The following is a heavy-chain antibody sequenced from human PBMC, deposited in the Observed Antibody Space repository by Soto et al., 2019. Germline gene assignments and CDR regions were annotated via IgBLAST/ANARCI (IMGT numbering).Heavy chain of an antibody. V-gene: IGHV1-69*01. D-gene: IGHD2-2*01. CDR2: IIPIFGTA. J-gene: IGHJ5*02. CDR3: VYVVVPAAGNWFDP. Sequence: QVRLVQSGAEVKKPGSSVKVSCKASGGTFSSYAISWVRQAPGQGLEWMGGIIPIFGTANYAQKFQGRVTITADESTSTAYMELSSLRSEDTAVYYCVYVVVPAAGNWFDPWGQGTLVTVSS. CDR1: GGTFSSYA.